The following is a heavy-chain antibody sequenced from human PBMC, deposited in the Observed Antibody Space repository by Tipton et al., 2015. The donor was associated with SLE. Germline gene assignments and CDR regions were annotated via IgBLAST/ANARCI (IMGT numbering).Heavy chain of an antibody. CDR1: GGSFSGYY. D-gene: IGHD3-22*01. CDR3: ARGRTYYYDSSGPFRYFDY. V-gene: IGHV4-34*01. Sequence: TLSLTCAVYGGSFSGYYWSWIRQPPGKGLEWIGEINHSGSTNYNPSLKSRVTISVDTSKNQFSLKLSYVTAADTAVYYCARGRTYYYDSSGPFRYFDYWGQGTLVTVSS. J-gene: IGHJ4*02. CDR2: INHSGST.